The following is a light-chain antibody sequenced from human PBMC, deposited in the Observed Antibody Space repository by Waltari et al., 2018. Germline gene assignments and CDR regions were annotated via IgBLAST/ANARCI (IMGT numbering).Light chain of an antibody. J-gene: IGKJ4*01. CDR1: QSVNTY. V-gene: IGKV3-11*01. CDR3: QERSNWPGGS. Sequence: ELVLTPSPATLSLSPGESATLSCRASQSVNTYLAWYQQKPGQAPRLLIYDASNRATGIPARFVGSGSGTDFTLTISRLEPEDFAVYYCQERSNWPGGSFGGGTKVEIK. CDR2: DAS.